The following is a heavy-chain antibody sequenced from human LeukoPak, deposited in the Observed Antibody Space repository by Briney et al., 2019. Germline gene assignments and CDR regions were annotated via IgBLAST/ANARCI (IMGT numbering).Heavy chain of an antibody. D-gene: IGHD2-15*01. CDR3: ARDREGRSCSDDTCYLGWDFDL. CDR2: IYSGGST. V-gene: IGHV3-53*01. CDR1: GGSISSSSYY. Sequence: QSSETLSLTCTVSGGSISSSSYYWGWIRQPPGKGLEWVAVIYSGGSTHYADSVKGRITVSRDNSKNTLYLQKSSLRADDTAVYYCARDREGRSCSDDTCYLGWDFDLWGRGTLVTVSS. J-gene: IGHJ2*01.